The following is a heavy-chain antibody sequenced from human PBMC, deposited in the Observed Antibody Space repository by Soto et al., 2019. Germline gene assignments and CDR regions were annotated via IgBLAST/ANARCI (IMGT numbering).Heavy chain of an antibody. CDR2: ISYDGTNK. D-gene: IGHD7-27*01. CDR3: ARDPKTSGGQHWAFNYFDS. Sequence: GGSLRLSCAASGFSFSISPMHWVRQASGKGPEWVALISYDGTNKFYADSVKCRFTISRDNSKSTLYLQVDSLRPEDAAVYYCARDPKTSGGQHWAFNYFDSWGQGTLVTVSS. V-gene: IGHV3-30-3*01. CDR1: GFSFSISP. J-gene: IGHJ4*02.